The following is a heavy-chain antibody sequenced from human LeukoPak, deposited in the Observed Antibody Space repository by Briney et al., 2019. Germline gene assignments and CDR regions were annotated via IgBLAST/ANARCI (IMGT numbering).Heavy chain of an antibody. CDR1: GYTLSTYC. J-gene: IGHJ6*02. Sequence: PGRSLGLSQVFSGYTLSTYCITWVRQAPRRGLEWVANIKHEGSEKYYVEAVKGRYTISRDNPKHTLYLQMYSLRAEDTAVYSCARDMEVERPASSGYSYGTDVWGQGTTVTVSS. CDR2: IKHEGSEK. D-gene: IGHD1-1*01. CDR3: ARDMEVERPASSGYSYGTDV. V-gene: IGHV3-7*01.